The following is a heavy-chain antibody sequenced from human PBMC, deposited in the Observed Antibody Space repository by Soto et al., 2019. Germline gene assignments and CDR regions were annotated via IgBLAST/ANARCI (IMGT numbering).Heavy chain of an antibody. V-gene: IGHV4-30-2*01. CDR2: IYHSGTT. J-gene: IGHJ5*02. CDR1: GGSISSGGYS. D-gene: IGHD6-13*01. Sequence: SETLSLTCAVSGGSISSGGYSWSWIRQPPGKGLEWIGYIYHSGTTYYNPSLKSRVTISVDRSKNQFSLKLSSVTAADTAVYYCAREIAAADRSPNDPWSQGTLVTVSS. CDR3: AREIAAADRSPNDP.